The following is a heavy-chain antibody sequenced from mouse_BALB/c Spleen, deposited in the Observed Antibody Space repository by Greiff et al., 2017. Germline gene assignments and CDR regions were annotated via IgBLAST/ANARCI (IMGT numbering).Heavy chain of an antibody. J-gene: IGHJ4*01. V-gene: IGHV1-5*01. Sequence: VQLQQSGTVLARPGASVKMSCKASGYSFTSYWMHWVKQRPGQGLEWIGAIYPGNSDTSYNQKFKGKAKLTAVTSASTAYMELSSLTNEDSAVYYCTRDKDSYDYDAMDYWGQGTSVTVSS. D-gene: IGHD2-12*01. CDR2: IYPGNSDT. CDR1: GYSFTSYW. CDR3: TRDKDSYDYDAMDY.